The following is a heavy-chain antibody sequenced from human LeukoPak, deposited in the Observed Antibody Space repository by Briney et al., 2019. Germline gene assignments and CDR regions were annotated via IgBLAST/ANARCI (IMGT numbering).Heavy chain of an antibody. CDR3: ASHYGDYSNWFDP. CDR2: IIPFFGTA. D-gene: IGHD4-17*01. CDR1: GGTFSSYA. Sequence: ASVKVSCKASGGTFSSYAISWVRQAPGQGLEWMGGIIPFFGTANYAQKFQGRVTITADESTSTAYMELSSLRSEDTAVYYCASHYGDYSNWFDPWGQGTLVTVSS. V-gene: IGHV1-69*13. J-gene: IGHJ5*02.